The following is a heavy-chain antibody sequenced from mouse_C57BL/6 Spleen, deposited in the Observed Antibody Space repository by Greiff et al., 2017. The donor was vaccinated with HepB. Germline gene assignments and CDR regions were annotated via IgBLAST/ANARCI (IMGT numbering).Heavy chain of an antibody. V-gene: IGHV1-69*01. J-gene: IGHJ2*01. CDR3: ARRSSGYYFDY. CDR2: IDPSDSYT. Sequence: VQLQQPGAELVMPGASVKLSCKASGYTFTSYWMHWVKQRPGQGLEWIGEIDPSDSYTNYNQKFKGKSTLTVDKSSSTAYMQLSSLTSEDSAVYYCARRSSGYYFDYWGQGTTLTVSS. CDR1: GYTFTSYW. D-gene: IGHD3-2*02.